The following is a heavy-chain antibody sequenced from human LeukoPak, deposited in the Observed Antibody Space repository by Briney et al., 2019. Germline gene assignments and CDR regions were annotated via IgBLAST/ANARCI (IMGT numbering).Heavy chain of an antibody. J-gene: IGHJ4*02. CDR2: IIPIFGTA. V-gene: IGHV1-69*05. CDR3: ANPVTQNSGWYVNGDY. D-gene: IGHD6-19*01. Sequence: ASVKVSCKASGGTFSSYAISWVRQAPGQGLEWMGRIIPIFGTANYAQKFQGRVTITTDESTSTAYMELSSLRSEDTAVYYCANPVTQNSGWYVNGDYWGQGTLVTVSS. CDR1: GGTFSSYA.